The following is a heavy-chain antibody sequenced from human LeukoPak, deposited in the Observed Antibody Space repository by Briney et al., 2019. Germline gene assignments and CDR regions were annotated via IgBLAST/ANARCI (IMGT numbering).Heavy chain of an antibody. D-gene: IGHD3-22*01. CDR1: GYTFTSYG. J-gene: IGHJ3*02. CDR2: ISAYNGNT. Sequence: ASVKVSCKASGYTFTSYGISWVRQAPGQGLEWMGWISAYNGNTNYAQKLQGRVTMTTDTSTSTAYMELSSLRSEDTAVYYCARDLYYDSSGYYYGDAFDIWGQGTMVTVSS. V-gene: IGHV1-18*01. CDR3: ARDLYYDSSGYYYGDAFDI.